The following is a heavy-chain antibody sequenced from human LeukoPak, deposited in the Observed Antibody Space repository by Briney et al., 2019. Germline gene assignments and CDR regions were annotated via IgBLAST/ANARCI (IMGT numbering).Heavy chain of an antibody. CDR2: TYYRSKRYN. Sequence: SQTLSLTCAISGDSVSSNSAAWNWIRQSPSRGLEWLGRTYYRSKRYNDYAVSVKSRITINPDTSKNQFSLQLNSVTPEDTAVYYCAREPGGAEYSGYAPFDFWGQGTLVTVSS. D-gene: IGHD5-12*01. CDR1: GDSVSSNSAA. J-gene: IGHJ4*02. V-gene: IGHV6-1*01. CDR3: AREPGGAEYSGYAPFDF.